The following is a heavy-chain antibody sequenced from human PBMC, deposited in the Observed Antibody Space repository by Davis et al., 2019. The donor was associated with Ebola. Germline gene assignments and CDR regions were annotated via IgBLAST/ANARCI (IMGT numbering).Heavy chain of an antibody. D-gene: IGHD4-11*01. CDR3: ARNWWGVDYNNNVNWLDP. CDR2: ISGYNGDT. Sequence: ASVKVSCKASGHTFTTYGVNWVRQAPGQGLEWMGWISGYNGDTKNAQKLQGRVTMTMDTSTSTAYMELRSLRADDTAVYYCARNWWGVDYNNNVNWLDPWGQGTMVTVSS. J-gene: IGHJ5*02. CDR1: GHTFTTYG. V-gene: IGHV1-18*01.